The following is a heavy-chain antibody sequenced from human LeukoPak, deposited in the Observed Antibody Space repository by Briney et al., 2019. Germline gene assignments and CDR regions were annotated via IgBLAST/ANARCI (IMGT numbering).Heavy chain of an antibody. CDR1: GYTFTGYY. D-gene: IGHD1-26*01. V-gene: IGHV1-2*06. Sequence: GASVKVSCKASGYTFTGYYIHWVRQAPGQGLECMGRINPNSGDTNYAPKFQGRVTMTRDTSISTAYMELSRLRSDDTAVYYCARSREHTFDIWGQGTMVTVSS. CDR3: ARSREHTFDI. J-gene: IGHJ3*02. CDR2: INPNSGDT.